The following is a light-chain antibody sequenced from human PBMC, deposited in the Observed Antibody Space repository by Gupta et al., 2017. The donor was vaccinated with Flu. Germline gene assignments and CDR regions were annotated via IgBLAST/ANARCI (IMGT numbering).Light chain of an antibody. Sequence: SPTTLSVSPGERATLSCRASQSVRSNLEWYQQKPGQSPRLLIYGASFRANHIPDRFSGSGSGTEFTLTSSSRQSEDFAVYSWQHDYNSWTFGQGTKVEIK. CDR2: GAS. V-gene: IGKV3-15*01. CDR1: QSVRSN. J-gene: IGKJ1*01. CDR3: QHDYNSWT.